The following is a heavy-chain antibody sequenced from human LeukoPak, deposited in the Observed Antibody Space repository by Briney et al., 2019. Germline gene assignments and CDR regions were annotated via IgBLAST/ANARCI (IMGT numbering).Heavy chain of an antibody. D-gene: IGHD4/OR15-4a*01. Sequence: GGSLRLSCVASGFIFNKHAMSWVRQAPGKGLEWVSGLSGSGSSTDYADSVKGRFTVSRDNSKNTLSLQMNSLRAEDTAIYYCAKERDYGPADYWGQGTLVTVSS. CDR3: AKERDYGPADY. V-gene: IGHV3-23*01. CDR1: GFIFNKHA. CDR2: LSGSGSST. J-gene: IGHJ4*02.